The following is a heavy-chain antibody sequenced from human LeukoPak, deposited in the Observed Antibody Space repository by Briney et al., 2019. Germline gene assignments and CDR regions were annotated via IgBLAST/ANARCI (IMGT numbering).Heavy chain of an antibody. CDR1: GYTFTGYY. CDR3: APGGSSASWSTVGYFDY. Sequence: WASVKVSCKASGYTFTGYYMHWVRQDPGQGLEWMGWINLNSGGTNYQQKFQGRVTTNRDTPISTAYMELSRLRSDDTAVYYCAPGGSSASWSTVGYFDYWGKGTLVTVSS. V-gene: IGHV1-2*02. D-gene: IGHD6-19*01. J-gene: IGHJ4*02. CDR2: INLNSGGT.